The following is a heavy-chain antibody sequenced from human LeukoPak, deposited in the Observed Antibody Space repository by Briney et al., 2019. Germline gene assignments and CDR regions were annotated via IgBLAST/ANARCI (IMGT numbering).Heavy chain of an antibody. J-gene: IGHJ4*02. CDR3: ASRYDFWSGYYPFDY. V-gene: IGHV1-69*04. D-gene: IGHD3-3*01. Sequence: SVKVSCKASGGTFSSYAISWVRQAPGQGLEWMGRIIPILGIANYAQKFQGRVTITADKSTSTAYMELSSLRSEDTAVYYCASRYDFWSGYYPFDYWGQGTLVTVSS. CDR2: IIPILGIA. CDR1: GGTFSSYA.